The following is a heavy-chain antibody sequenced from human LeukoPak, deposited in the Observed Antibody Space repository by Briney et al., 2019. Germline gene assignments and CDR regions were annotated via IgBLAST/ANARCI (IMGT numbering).Heavy chain of an antibody. Sequence: GGSLRLSCAASGFTFSSYWMHWVRQVPGKGLMWVSRVRSDGTGPTYAASVKGRFTTSRDNAKNTLYLQMNSLRVEDTAVYYCARSTSGTYGYWGQGTSVIVSS. V-gene: IGHV3-74*03. CDR1: GFTFSSYW. CDR3: ARSTSGTYGY. J-gene: IGHJ4*02. D-gene: IGHD1-26*01. CDR2: VRSDGTGP.